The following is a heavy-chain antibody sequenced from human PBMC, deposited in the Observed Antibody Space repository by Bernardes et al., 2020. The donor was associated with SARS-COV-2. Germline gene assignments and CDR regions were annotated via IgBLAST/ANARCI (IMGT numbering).Heavy chain of an antibody. CDR3: AKIIRSYYYYGMDV. CDR1: GFTFSSYA. Sequence: GWSLRLSCAASGFTFSSYAMSWVRQAPGKGLEWVSAISGSGGSTYYADSVKGRFTISRDNSKNTLYLQMNSLRAEDTAVYYCAKIIRSYYYYGMDVWGQGTTVTVSS. V-gene: IGHV3-23*01. CDR2: ISGSGGST. J-gene: IGHJ6*02. D-gene: IGHD3-10*01.